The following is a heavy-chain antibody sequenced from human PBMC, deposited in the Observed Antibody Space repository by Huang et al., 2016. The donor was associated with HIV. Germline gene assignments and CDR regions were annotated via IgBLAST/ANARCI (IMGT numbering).Heavy chain of an antibody. D-gene: IGHD6-19*01. Sequence: QLQLQESGSRLVRPSETLSLTCAVSGGSIISSGYSWSWIRQPPGKGLEWIVYIDHSGTARYNPSLKSRVTMSVDTSKDRFSLKRTSVTAADTAVYYCARDLYSSGWHAFDTWGQGTMVTVSS. CDR3: ARDLYSSGWHAFDT. V-gene: IGHV4-30-2*01. CDR1: GGSIISSGYS. CDR2: IDHSGTA. J-gene: IGHJ3*02.